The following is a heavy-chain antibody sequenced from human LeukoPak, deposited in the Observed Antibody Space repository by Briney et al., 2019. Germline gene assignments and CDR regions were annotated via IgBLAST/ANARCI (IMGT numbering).Heavy chain of an antibody. V-gene: IGHV3-23*01. CDR2: ISGSGGNT. J-gene: IGHJ4*02. CDR1: GFSFSNFA. D-gene: IGHD3-9*01. Sequence: GGSLRLSCAASGFSFSNFAMNWVRLAPGKGLEWVSSISGSGGNTYYADSVNGRVTISRDNSMDTLCLHINGLRVEDTAVYYCARDPLRYLRVGHYDYWGQGTLVAVSS. CDR3: ARDPLRYLRVGHYDY.